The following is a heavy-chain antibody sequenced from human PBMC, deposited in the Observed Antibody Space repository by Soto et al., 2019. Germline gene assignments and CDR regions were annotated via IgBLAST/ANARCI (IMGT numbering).Heavy chain of an antibody. CDR3: AKSLYYYDISPLDH. J-gene: IGHJ4*02. CDR1: GFDFEDYA. V-gene: IGHV3-43D*04. CDR2: TNSDGTDS. Sequence: VQLVESGGIGVQTGGSLRLSCAAAGFDFEDYAMHWVRQVPGKGLEWVSLTNSDGTDSYYADSVKGRFTISRDNAKTTLYLQMDRLRPEDTALYFCAKSLYYYDISPLDHWGQGTLVTVSS. D-gene: IGHD3-22*01.